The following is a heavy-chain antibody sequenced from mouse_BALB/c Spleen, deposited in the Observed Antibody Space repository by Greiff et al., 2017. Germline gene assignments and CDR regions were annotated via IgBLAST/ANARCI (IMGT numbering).Heavy chain of an antibody. CDR1: GYTFTSYW. D-gene: IGHD2-3*01. J-gene: IGHJ4*01. Sequence: VKLQESGAELARPGASVKLSCKASGYTFTSYWMQWVKQRPGQGLEWIGAIYPGDGDTRYTQKFKGKATLTADKSSSTAYMQLSSLASEDSAVYYCAREDGYYLFAMDYWGQGTSVTVSS. CDR2: IYPGDGDT. CDR3: AREDGYYLFAMDY. V-gene: IGHV1-87*01.